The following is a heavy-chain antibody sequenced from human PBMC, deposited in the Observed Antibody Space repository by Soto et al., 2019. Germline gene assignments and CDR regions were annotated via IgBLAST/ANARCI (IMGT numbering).Heavy chain of an antibody. J-gene: IGHJ6*02. CDR2: IYYIFIT. Sequence: LSLTFTFSFYSIINIYYYFNFILHSPFNFLYFIASIYYIFITYYNPSLKSRVVISADTSKNLFSLKLRSVTAADTALYFCARDGPYYYGFDVWGQGTTVTVSS. CDR1: FYSIINIYYY. V-gene: IGHV4-30-4*01. CDR3: ARDGPYYYGFDV.